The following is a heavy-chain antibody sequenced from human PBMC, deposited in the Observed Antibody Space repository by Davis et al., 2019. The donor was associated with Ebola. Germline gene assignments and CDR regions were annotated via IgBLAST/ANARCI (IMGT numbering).Heavy chain of an antibody. V-gene: IGHV1-18*01. J-gene: IGHJ6*02. CDR3: AGVGSIEARLSDYYYGMDV. Sequence: ASVKVSCKASGYTFTSYGISWVRQAPGQGLEWMGWISAYNGNTNYAQKLQGRVTMTTDTSTSTAYMALRSPRSDETAVYYCAGVGSIEARLSDYYYGMDVWGQGTTVTVSS. D-gene: IGHD6-6*01. CDR1: GYTFTSYG. CDR2: ISAYNGNT.